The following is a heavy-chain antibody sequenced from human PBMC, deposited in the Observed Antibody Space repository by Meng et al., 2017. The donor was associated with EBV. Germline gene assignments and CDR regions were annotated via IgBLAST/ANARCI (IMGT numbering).Heavy chain of an antibody. D-gene: IGHD3-22*01. Sequence: QVQLVQSGAEVKKPGSSVTVSCTASGGTFSNYAINWVRQAPGQGLEWMGGIIPIFGTANYAQKFQDRVTITADESTSTAYMELRGLRSEDTAVYYCARVPYYPDSSGYYSRSDYWGQGTLVTVSS. CDR2: IIPIFGTA. CDR3: ARVPYYPDSSGYYSRSDY. CDR1: GGTFSNYA. V-gene: IGHV1-69*01. J-gene: IGHJ4*02.